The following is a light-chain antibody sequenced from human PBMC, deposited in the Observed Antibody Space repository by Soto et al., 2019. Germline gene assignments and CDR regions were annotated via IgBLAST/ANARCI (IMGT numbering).Light chain of an antibody. CDR2: DAS. Sequence: EIVLIQSPATLSLSPGERATLSCRASQSVGSYLAWYQHKPGQAPRLLISDASNRATGIPVRVSGSGSGTDYTLTITNLEAEDFAIYYCQQRSNWPWTFGQGTKVDIK. CDR3: QQRSNWPWT. J-gene: IGKJ1*01. V-gene: IGKV3-11*01. CDR1: QSVGSY.